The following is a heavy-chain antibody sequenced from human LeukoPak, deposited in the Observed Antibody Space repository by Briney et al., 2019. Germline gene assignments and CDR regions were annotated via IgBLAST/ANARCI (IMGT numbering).Heavy chain of an antibody. CDR1: GFTFSSYA. V-gene: IGHV3-23*01. J-gene: IGHJ4*02. D-gene: IGHD3-16*02. Sequence: GGSLRLSCAASGFTFSSYAMSWVRQAPGKGLEWVSAISGSGGSTYYADSVKGRFTIPRDNSKNTLYLQMNSLRAEDTAVYYCAKDVGAYDYVWGSYRYRYFDYWGQGTLVTVPS. CDR2: ISGSGGST. CDR3: AKDVGAYDYVWGSYRYRYFDY.